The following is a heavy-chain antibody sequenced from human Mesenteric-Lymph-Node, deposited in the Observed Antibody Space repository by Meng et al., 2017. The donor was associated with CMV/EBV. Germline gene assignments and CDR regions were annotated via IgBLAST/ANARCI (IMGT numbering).Heavy chain of an antibody. CDR1: GDTFTNYD. D-gene: IGHD3-22*01. Sequence: FGDTFTNYDMHWVRQAPGQGLEWMGIINPSGGSTSYAQKFQGRVTMTRDTSTSTVYMELSSLRSEDTAVYYCARGFRVFYYDSSGYYSWGQGTLVTVSS. V-gene: IGHV1-46*01. CDR2: INPSGGST. CDR3: ARGFRVFYYDSSGYYS. J-gene: IGHJ4*02.